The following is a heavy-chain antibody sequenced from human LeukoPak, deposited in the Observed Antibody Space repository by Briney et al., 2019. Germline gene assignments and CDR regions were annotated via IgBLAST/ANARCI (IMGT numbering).Heavy chain of an antibody. Sequence: SETLSLTCTVSGGSISRSRDYWGWIRQPPGKGLEWIGSIYYNGSTYYNPSLKSRVTISGDTSKNQFSLKLSSVTAADTAVYYCARDLTDYYELDYWGQGTLVTVSS. V-gene: IGHV4-39*07. CDR2: IYYNGST. J-gene: IGHJ4*02. CDR1: GGSISRSRDY. CDR3: ARDLTDYYELDY. D-gene: IGHD3-22*01.